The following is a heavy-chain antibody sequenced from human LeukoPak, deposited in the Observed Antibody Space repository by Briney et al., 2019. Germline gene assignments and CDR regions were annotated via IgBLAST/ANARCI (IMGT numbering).Heavy chain of an antibody. V-gene: IGHV5-51*01. CDR2: IYPGDSDT. CDR1: GYSFTNYW. Sequence: GESLKISCKGSGYSFTNYWIAWVRHMPGKGLEWMGIIYPGDSDTRYSPSFQGQVTISADKSISIAYLQWSSLKASDTAMYYCARHGGYCSSTSCYRHRGEYHYYYMDVWGKGTTVTVSS. CDR3: ARHGGYCSSTSCYRHRGEYHYYYMDV. D-gene: IGHD2-2*01. J-gene: IGHJ6*03.